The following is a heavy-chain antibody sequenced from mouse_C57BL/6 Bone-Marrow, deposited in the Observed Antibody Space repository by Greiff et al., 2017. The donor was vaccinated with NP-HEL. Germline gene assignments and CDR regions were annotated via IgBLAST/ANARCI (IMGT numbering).Heavy chain of an antibody. CDR1: GYTFTSYW. J-gene: IGHJ4*01. Sequence: QVQLQQPGAELVMPGASVKLSCKASGYTFTSYWMHWVKQRPGQGLEWIGEIDPSDSYTNYNQKFKGKSTLTVDKSSSTAYMQLSSLTSEDSAVYYCAVEKLYYYDSGLYAMDYWGQGTSVTVSS. V-gene: IGHV1-69*01. CDR3: AVEKLYYYDSGLYAMDY. D-gene: IGHD1-1*01. CDR2: IDPSDSYT.